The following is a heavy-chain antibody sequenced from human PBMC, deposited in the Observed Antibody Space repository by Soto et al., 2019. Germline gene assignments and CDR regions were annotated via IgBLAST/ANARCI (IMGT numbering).Heavy chain of an antibody. CDR1: GFNLSPFW. CDR3: ANSPRYYYDSSGYYYLPWVD. J-gene: IGHJ4*02. D-gene: IGHD3-22*01. Sequence: PGGSLRLSCAASGFNLSPFWMHWVRQAPGKGLVWVSHINSDGSTIVYADSVKGRFTISRDNAKNTLYLQMNSLRAEDTAVYYCANSPRYYYDSSGYYYLPWVDWGQGTLVTVSS. V-gene: IGHV3-74*01. CDR2: INSDGSTI.